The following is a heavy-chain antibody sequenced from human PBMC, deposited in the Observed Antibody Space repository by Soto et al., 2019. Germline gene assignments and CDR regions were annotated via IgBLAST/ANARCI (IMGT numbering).Heavy chain of an antibody. V-gene: IGHV1-69*13. J-gene: IGHJ6*02. CDR3: ARALGYCSSTSCYTGDYYYGMDV. CDR2: IIPIFGTA. D-gene: IGHD2-2*02. CDR1: GGTFSSYA. Sequence: ASVKVSCKASGGTFSSYAISWVRQAPGQGLEWMGGIIPIFGTANYAQKFQGRVTITADESTSTAYMELSSLRSEDTAVYYCARALGYCSSTSCYTGDYYYGMDVWGQGTTVTSP.